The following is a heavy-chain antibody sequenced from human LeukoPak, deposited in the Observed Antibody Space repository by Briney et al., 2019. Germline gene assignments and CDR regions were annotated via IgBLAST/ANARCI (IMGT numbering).Heavy chain of an antibody. CDR1: GGSIISSNW. CDR3: ARDRVVDATFYKYDAMDV. D-gene: IGHD2-15*01. V-gene: IGHV4-4*02. CDR2: IYHSGST. J-gene: IGHJ6*02. Sequence: PSGTLSLTCAVSGGSIISSNWWSWVRQPPGKGLEWIGEIYHSGSTNYNPSLKSRVTISVDKSKNHFSLKLSSVTAADTAVYYCARDRVVDATFYKYDAMDVWGQGTTVTVSS.